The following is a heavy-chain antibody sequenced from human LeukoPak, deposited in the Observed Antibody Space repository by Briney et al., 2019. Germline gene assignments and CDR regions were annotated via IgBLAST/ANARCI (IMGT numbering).Heavy chain of an antibody. Sequence: SETLSLTCTVSGGSISSYYWSWIRQPPGKGLEWIGYIYYSGSTSYNPSLKSRVTISVDTSKNQFSLKLSSVTAADTAVYYCARDRYYYDSSGYSLFDYWGQGTLVTVSS. CDR2: IYYSGST. J-gene: IGHJ4*02. D-gene: IGHD3-22*01. CDR3: ARDRYYYDSSGYSLFDY. V-gene: IGHV4-59*01. CDR1: GGSISSYY.